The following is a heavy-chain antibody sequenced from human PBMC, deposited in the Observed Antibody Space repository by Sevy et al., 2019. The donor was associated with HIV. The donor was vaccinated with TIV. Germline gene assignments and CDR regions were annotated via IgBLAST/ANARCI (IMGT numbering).Heavy chain of an antibody. CDR3: AKDRDFWRAACYFDY. J-gene: IGHJ4*02. CDR1: GFTFSTYA. CDR2: ISGSGGSST. V-gene: IGHV3-23*01. D-gene: IGHD3-3*01. Sequence: GGSLRLSCAVSGFTFSTYAMSWVRQAPGKGLEWVSAISGSGGSSTYYADSGKGRITISRDNSKNTLYLQMNSLRAEDTAVYYCAKDRDFWRAACYFDYWGQGTLVTVSS.